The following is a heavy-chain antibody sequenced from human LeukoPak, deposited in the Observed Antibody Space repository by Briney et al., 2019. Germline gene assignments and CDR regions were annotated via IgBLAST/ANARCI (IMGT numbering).Heavy chain of an antibody. V-gene: IGHV4-59*12. D-gene: IGHD4-17*01. CDR1: GGSISSYF. J-gene: IGHJ5*02. CDR2: IYYSGST. Sequence: SETLSLTCTVSGGSISSYFWSWIRQPPGKGLEWIGYIYYSGSTNYNPSLKSRVTMSVDTSKNQFSLKLSSVTAADTAVYYCAKTTVTTFGWFDPWGQGTLVTVSS. CDR3: AKTTVTTFGWFDP.